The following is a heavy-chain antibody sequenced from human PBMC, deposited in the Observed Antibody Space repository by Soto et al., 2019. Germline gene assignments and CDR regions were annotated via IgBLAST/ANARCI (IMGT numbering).Heavy chain of an antibody. J-gene: IGHJ4*02. CDR3: AGGDGRFAH. V-gene: IGHV4-34*01. Sequence: PSETLSLTCDVSGGSFTGYYWSWIRQPPGKGLEWIGEINHSGFTNYNPSLTGRVTISLDTSKSQFSLKLNPLTAAHTALYFCAGGDGRFAHWGQGTLVTVSS. CDR2: INHSGFT. CDR1: GGSFTGYY.